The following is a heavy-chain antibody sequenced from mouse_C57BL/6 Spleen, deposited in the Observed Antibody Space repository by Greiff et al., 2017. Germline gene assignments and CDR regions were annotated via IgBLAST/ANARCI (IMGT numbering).Heavy chain of an antibody. CDR2: ISDGGSYT. Sequence: EVKLVESGGGLVKPGGSLKLSCAASGFTFSSYALSWVRQTPEKRLEWVATISDGGSYTYYPDNVKGRFTISRDNAKNNLYLQMSHLKSEDTAMYYCARAQTAQATLAYWGQGTLVTVSA. V-gene: IGHV5-4*03. J-gene: IGHJ3*01. CDR1: GFTFSSYA. D-gene: IGHD3-2*02. CDR3: ARAQTAQATLAY.